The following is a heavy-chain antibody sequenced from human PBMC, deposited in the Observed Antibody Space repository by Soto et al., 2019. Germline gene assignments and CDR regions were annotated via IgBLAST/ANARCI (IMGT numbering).Heavy chain of an antibody. CDR3: VRQYYDFWTDYPDFDY. CDR2: ISPNSGRP. Sequence: ASVKVSCKASGYTFTKYDISWVRQAPGQGLEWLGLISPNSGRPSSAQKFEGRVTMTTDTSTTTAYLELRSLRSDDTAVYYCVRQYYDFWTDYPDFDYWGQGTLVTVSS. CDR1: GYTFTKYD. J-gene: IGHJ4*02. V-gene: IGHV1-18*04. D-gene: IGHD3-3*01.